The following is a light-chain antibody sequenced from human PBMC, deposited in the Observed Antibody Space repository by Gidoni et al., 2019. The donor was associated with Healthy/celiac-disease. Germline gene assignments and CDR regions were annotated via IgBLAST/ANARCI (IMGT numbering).Light chain of an antibody. Sequence: QSVLTQPPSVSGAPGQTVTISCTGSSSNIGAGYVVHWYQQLPGTAPNLLIYGNSNRPSGVPDRFSGSKSGTSASLAITGLQAEDEADYYCQSYDSSLSGWVFGGGTKLTVL. CDR2: GNS. CDR1: SSNIGAGYV. CDR3: QSYDSSLSGWV. J-gene: IGLJ3*02. V-gene: IGLV1-40*01.